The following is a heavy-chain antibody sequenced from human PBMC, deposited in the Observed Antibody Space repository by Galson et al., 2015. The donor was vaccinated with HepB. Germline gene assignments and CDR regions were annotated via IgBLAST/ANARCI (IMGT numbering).Heavy chain of an antibody. J-gene: IGHJ6*02. CDR2: ISSSSTYI. CDR3: ARDPDRDGHNWGYYYDYGMDV. D-gene: IGHD5-24*01. V-gene: IGHV3-21*01. CDR1: GFTFSKYT. Sequence: SLRLSCAASGFTFSKYTMNWVRQAPGKGLEWVSSISSSSTYIYYADSVKGRFTISRDNAKNSLYLQMNSLRAEDTAVYYCARDPDRDGHNWGYYYDYGMDVRGQGTTVTVSS.